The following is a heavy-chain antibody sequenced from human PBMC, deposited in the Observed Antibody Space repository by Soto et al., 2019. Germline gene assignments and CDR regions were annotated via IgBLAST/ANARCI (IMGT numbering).Heavy chain of an antibody. Sequence: GGSLRLSCAASGFTFSSYWMSWVRQAPGKGLEWVANIKQDGSEKYYVDSVKGRFTISRDNAKNSLYLQMNSLRAEDTAVYYCARGNRGSSSNKWDYWGQGTLVTVSS. V-gene: IGHV3-7*03. CDR2: IKQDGSEK. CDR1: GFTFSSYW. D-gene: IGHD6-6*01. J-gene: IGHJ4*02. CDR3: ARGNRGSSSNKWDY.